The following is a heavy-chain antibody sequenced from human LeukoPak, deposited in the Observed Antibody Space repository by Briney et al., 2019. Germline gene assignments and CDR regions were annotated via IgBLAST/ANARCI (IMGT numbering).Heavy chain of an antibody. D-gene: IGHD5-12*01. CDR2: IYTSGST. CDR1: GGSITSDY. V-gene: IGHV4-4*07. CDR3: ARDLVATISYWYFDL. J-gene: IGHJ2*01. Sequence: PSETLSLTCTVVGGSITSDYWSWIRQPAGKGLEWIGRIYTSGSTNYNPSLKSRVTMSVDTSKNQFSLKLSSVTAADTAVYYCARDLVATISYWYFDLWGRGTLVTVSS.